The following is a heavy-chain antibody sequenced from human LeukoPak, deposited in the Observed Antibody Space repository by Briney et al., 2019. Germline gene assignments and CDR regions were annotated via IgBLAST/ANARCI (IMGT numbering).Heavy chain of an antibody. CDR2: ISYDGSNK. D-gene: IGHD3-10*01. V-gene: IGHV3-30-3*02. Sequence: GGSLRLSCAASGFTFSAYAMHWVRQAPGKGLEWVAVISYDGSNKYFVDSVKGRFTISRDNSKNTLYLQMNSLRAEDTAVYYCAKSRGSNRYYFDYWGQGTLVTVSS. CDR3: AKSRGSNRYYFDY. CDR1: GFTFSAYA. J-gene: IGHJ4*02.